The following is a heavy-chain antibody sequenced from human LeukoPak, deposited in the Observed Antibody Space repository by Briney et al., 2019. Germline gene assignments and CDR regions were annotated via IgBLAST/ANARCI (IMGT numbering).Heavy chain of an antibody. CDR3: ARSRGSGDFWSGDGAFDI. V-gene: IGHV4-59*08. D-gene: IGHD3-3*01. J-gene: IGHJ3*02. Sequence: SETLSLTCTVSGGSISSYYWSWIRQPPGKGLEWIGYIYYSGSTNYNPSLKSRVTISVDTSKNQFSLKLSSVTAADTAVYYCARSRGSGDFWSGDGAFDIWGQGTMVTVSS. CDR2: IYYSGST. CDR1: GGSISSYY.